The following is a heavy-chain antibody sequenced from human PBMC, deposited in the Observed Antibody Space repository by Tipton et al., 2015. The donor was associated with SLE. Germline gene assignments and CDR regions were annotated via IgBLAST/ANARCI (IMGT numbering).Heavy chain of an antibody. D-gene: IGHD3-22*01. CDR1: AATNSGCAYS. J-gene: IGHJ1*01. Sequence: TLSLTCTVSAATNSGCAYSWTFIRQHPGMWLEWIGYIYYSASTYYNPSLKSRVTISIDTSKNQFSLKLSSVTAADTAVYYCAREGGFTMTYEYFQHWGQG. V-gene: IGHV4-31*03. CDR2: IYYSAST. CDR3: AREGGFTMTYEYFQH.